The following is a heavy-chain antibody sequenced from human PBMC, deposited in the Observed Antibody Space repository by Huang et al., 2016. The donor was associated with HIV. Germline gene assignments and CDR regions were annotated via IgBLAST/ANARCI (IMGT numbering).Heavy chain of an antibody. CDR3: AKESRWFSDFDH. D-gene: IGHD2-15*01. J-gene: IGHJ4*02. Sequence: QVHLVESGGGVVQPGGSLRLSCAASGFKLSGFGRHWVRQAPGKGLEWVAVISYDGRSQFYTDSVKGRFTIARDNSDNTLSLQMKGLRPDDTAVYYCAKESRWFSDFDHWGQGVLVSVSS. CDR1: GFKLSGFG. CDR2: ISYDGRSQ. V-gene: IGHV3-30*18.